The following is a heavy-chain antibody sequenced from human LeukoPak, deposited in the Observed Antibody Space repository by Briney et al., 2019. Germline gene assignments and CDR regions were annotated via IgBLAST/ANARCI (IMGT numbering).Heavy chain of an antibody. Sequence: PSETLSLTCAVYGGSFSGYYWCWIRQPPGKGLEWIGEINHSGSTNYNPSLKSRVTISVDTSKNQFSLKLSSVTAADTAVYYCARGPIGYCSGGSCYSDAFDIWGQGTMVTVSS. CDR2: INHSGST. V-gene: IGHV4-34*01. CDR1: GGSFSGYY. D-gene: IGHD2-15*01. J-gene: IGHJ3*02. CDR3: ARGPIGYCSGGSCYSDAFDI.